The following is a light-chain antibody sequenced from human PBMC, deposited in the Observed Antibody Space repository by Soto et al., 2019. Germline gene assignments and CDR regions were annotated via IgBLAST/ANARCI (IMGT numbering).Light chain of an antibody. CDR3: QQYYSHST. J-gene: IGKJ5*01. CDR1: QSIRSW. V-gene: IGKV1-5*03. Sequence: DILMTQSPSTLSASIGDRVTITCRASQSIRSWLAWYQQKPGKAPXXLIHTASSLESGVPSRFSGSGSATEFTLTISSLQPDDLATYYCQQYYSHSTFGQGTRLEIK. CDR2: TAS.